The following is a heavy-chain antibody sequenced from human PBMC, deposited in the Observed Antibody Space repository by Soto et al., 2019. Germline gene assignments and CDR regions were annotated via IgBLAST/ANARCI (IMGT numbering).Heavy chain of an antibody. D-gene: IGHD1-26*01. V-gene: IGHV4-59*01. CDR2: IYASGSP. Sequence: SETLSLTGTISGGSISVYYWSWIRQSPGQALEWIGYIYASGSPCYNPSLRSRVLISADTSKNQVSLELTSATAADTAVYFCARGVGSSPPRYWGRGTLVTVSS. CDR1: GGSISVYY. CDR3: ARGVGSSPPRY. J-gene: IGHJ4*02.